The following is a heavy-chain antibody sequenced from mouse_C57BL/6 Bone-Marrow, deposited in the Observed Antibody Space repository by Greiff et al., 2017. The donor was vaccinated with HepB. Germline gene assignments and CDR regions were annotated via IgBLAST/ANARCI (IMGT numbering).Heavy chain of an antibody. CDR3: ARSSLAMDY. CDR2: INPNNGGT. V-gene: IGHV1-26*01. Sequence: VQLQQSGPELVKPGASVKISCKASGYTFTDYYMNWVQQSHGKSLEWIGYINPNNGGTSYNQKFKGKATLTVDKSSSTAYMDLRSLTSEDSAVYYCARSSLAMDYWGQGTSVTVSS. D-gene: IGHD6-2*01. J-gene: IGHJ4*01. CDR1: GYTFTDYY.